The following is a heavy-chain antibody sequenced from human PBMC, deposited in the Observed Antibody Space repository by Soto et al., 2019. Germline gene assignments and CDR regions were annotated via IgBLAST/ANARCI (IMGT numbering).Heavy chain of an antibody. J-gene: IGHJ4*02. V-gene: IGHV3-11*06. Sequence: GGSVRLSCAGSGFTFGDYYMRWLRQAPGKGLEWLSYISSGCRSTAYADSVKGRFTISRDNANRSLYLQMMSLTAEDTAIYYCRRGASRCLFGTWRQGTMGTVSS. CDR2: ISSGCRST. CDR1: GFTFGDYY. D-gene: IGHD1-26*01. CDR3: RRGASRCLFGT.